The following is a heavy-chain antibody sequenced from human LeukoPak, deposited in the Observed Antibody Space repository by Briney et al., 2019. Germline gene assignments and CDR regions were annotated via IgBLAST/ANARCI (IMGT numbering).Heavy chain of an antibody. D-gene: IGHD2-15*01. CDR2: INPADSDT. V-gene: IGHV5-51*01. CDR3: ARQRCVSGRCYHTNVFDI. Sequence: GESLKISCKGFGYNFTNFWTGWVRQMPGKGLEWMGVINPADSDTRYSPSFQGPVTISADKSMNTAYLQWTTVQASDTAMYYCARQRCVSGRCYHTNVFDIWGQGTMVTISS. CDR1: GYNFTNFW. J-gene: IGHJ3*02.